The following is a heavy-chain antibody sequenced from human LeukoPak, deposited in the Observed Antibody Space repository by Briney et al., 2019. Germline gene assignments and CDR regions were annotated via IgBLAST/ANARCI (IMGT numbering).Heavy chain of an antibody. CDR2: LYHGGST. CDR1: GFTVSTNY. CDR3: ASDPPGDYGLAV. V-gene: IGHV3-53*01. Sequence: PGGSLRRSCAASGFTVSTNYMSWVRQAPGKGLEWVSVLYHGGSTYYADSVKGRFTISRDNSNNTLYLQMNRLRVKDTAVYYCASDPPGDYGLAVCGQGTLVTVSS. J-gene: IGHJ4*02. D-gene: IGHD4-17*01.